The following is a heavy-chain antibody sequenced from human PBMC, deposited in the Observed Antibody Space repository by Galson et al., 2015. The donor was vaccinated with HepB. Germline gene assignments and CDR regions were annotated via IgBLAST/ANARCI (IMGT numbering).Heavy chain of an antibody. V-gene: IGHV5-51*01. D-gene: IGHD1-20*01. Sequence: QSGAEVKKPGESLKISCKGSGYKFTNYWIAWVRQMPGKGLELMGIIYPGDSDTKYSPSFQGQVTISADKSISAAYLQWSSLKASDTAMYYCARRGDNWNDRPLEFWGQGTLVTVSS. CDR1: GYKFTNYW. CDR3: ARRGDNWNDRPLEF. CDR2: IYPGDSDT. J-gene: IGHJ4*02.